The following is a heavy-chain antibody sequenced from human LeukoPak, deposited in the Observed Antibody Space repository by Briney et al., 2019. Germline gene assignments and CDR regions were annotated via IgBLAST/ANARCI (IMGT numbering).Heavy chain of an antibody. CDR2: INWNGGST. CDR1: GFTFDDYG. J-gene: IGHJ4*02. V-gene: IGHV3-20*04. Sequence: GGSLRLSCAASGFTFDDYGMSWVRHAPGKGLEWGSGINWNGGSTGYADSVKGRFTISRDNAKNSLYLQMNSLRAEDTALYYCARSGTDDYGDYVNYWGQGTLVTVSS. CDR3: ARSGTDDYGDYVNY. D-gene: IGHD4-17*01.